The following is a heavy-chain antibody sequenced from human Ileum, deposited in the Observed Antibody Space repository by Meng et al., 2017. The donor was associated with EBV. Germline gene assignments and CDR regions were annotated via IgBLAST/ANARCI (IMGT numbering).Heavy chain of an antibody. Sequence: QVQVQESGPGLGTPSADLSLTGAVYGGLVSRSDCGSWVRQPPGKGVEWIGETSHSGSTNYSPSLKSRVTISIDKDKNQLSLKLNSVTAADTAVYYCASSDYYRSDYWGQGTLVTVSS. V-gene: IGHV4-4*02. J-gene: IGHJ4*02. CDR2: TSHSGST. CDR3: ASSDYYRSDY. D-gene: IGHD3-22*01. CDR1: GGLVSRSDC.